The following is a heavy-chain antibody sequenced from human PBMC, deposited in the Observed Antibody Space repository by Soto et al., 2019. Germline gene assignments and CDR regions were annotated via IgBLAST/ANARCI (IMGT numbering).Heavy chain of an antibody. CDR1: GYTFTSYY. CDR2: INPNSGGT. D-gene: IGHD2-15*01. CDR3: ARYCSGGSCYSSRDYYYGMDV. V-gene: IGHV1-2*02. Sequence: XSVKVSCKASGYTFTSYYIHWVRQAPGQGLEWMGWINPNSGGTNYAQKFQGRVTMTRDTSISTAYMELSRLRSDDTAVYYCARYCSGGSCYSSRDYYYGMDVWGQGNTVTVSS. J-gene: IGHJ6*02.